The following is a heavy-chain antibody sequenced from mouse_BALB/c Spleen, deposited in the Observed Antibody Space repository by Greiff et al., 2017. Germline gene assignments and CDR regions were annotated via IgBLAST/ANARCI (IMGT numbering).Heavy chain of an antibody. CDR1: GYTFTSYY. Sequence: VQLQQSGAELAKPGASVRISCKASGYTFTSYYIHWVKQRPGQGLEWIGWIYPGNVNTKYNEKFKGKATLTADKSSSTAYMQLSSLTSEDSAVYFCARAATRAMDYWGQGTSVTVSS. CDR2: IYPGNVNT. V-gene: IGHV1S56*01. D-gene: IGHD1-2*01. J-gene: IGHJ4*01. CDR3: ARAATRAMDY.